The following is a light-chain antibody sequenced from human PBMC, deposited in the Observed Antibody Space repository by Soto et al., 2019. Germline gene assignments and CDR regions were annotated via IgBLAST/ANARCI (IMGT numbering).Light chain of an antibody. CDR3: QQYHRSPRT. Sequence: EIVLTQSPGTLSLVPGQRATLSCRASHSVRSSFLAWLQQKPGQPPRLLIYGASIRAPGIPDRFSGSGSGTDFTLTISRLEPEDFAVYYCQQYHRSPRTFGQGTKVEIK. CDR1: HSVRSSF. V-gene: IGKV3-20*01. CDR2: GAS. J-gene: IGKJ1*01.